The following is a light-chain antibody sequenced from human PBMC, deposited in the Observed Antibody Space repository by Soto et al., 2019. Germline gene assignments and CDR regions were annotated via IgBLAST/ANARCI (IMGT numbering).Light chain of an antibody. V-gene: IGKV1-6*01. CDR3: QQYYSYPLT. J-gene: IGKJ4*01. CDR1: QGIRND. CDR2: AAS. Sequence: AIQMTQSPSSLSASVGDRVTITCRASQGIRNDLGWYQQQPGKAPKLLIYAASTLQSGVPSRFSGSTSGTDFTLTISSLQPEDFATYYCQQYYSYPLTFGGGTKVEIK.